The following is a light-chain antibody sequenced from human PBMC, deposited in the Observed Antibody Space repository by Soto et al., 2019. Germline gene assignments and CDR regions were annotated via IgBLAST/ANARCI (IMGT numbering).Light chain of an antibody. CDR1: HSISSW. Sequence: DIQMTQSPSTLSASVGDRVTITCRASHSISSWLAWYQQKPGKAPKLLIYKASNLESGVPSRFSGSGSGTEFTLTISSLQPDDFATYYCQRYHSYMYTFGQGTKVEIK. V-gene: IGKV1-5*03. CDR2: KAS. J-gene: IGKJ2*01. CDR3: QRYHSYMYT.